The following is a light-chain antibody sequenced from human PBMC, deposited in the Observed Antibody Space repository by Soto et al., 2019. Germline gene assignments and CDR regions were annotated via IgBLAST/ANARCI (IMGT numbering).Light chain of an antibody. CDR2: GAS. V-gene: IGKV3-15*01. CDR3: QQLSTYPST. J-gene: IGKJ4*01. Sequence: EVVMTQSPATLSVSPGERATLSSRASQSVRSNLAWYQQKPGRAPRLLMYGASNRVTGVPARFSGSGSGTDFTLTISSLQAEDFATYYCQQLSTYPSTFGGGTKVDIK. CDR1: QSVRSN.